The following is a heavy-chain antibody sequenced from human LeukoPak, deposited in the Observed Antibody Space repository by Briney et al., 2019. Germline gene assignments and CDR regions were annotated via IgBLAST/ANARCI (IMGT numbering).Heavy chain of an antibody. CDR2: ISGSGGST. V-gene: IGHV3-23*01. CDR1: GFTFSSYA. J-gene: IGHJ4*02. Sequence: GSLRLSCAASGFTFSSYAMSWVRQAPGKGLEWVSAISGSGGSTYYADSVKGRFTISRDNSKNTLYLQMNSLRVEDTAVYYCAKEGASITMIVVVITGLFDYWGRGTLVTVSS. CDR3: AKEGASITMIVVVITGLFDY. D-gene: IGHD3-22*01.